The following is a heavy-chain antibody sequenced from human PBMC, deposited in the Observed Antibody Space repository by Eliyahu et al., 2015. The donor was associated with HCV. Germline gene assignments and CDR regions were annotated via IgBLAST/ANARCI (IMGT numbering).Heavy chain of an antibody. J-gene: IGHJ5*02. CDR2: IPYSGST. Sequence: QVQLQESGPGLVKPSETLSLTCXVSGXSXTXYYWSWIRQPPGKGLDGIGYIPYSGSTNYNPPLKSRVTISVDTSKNQFSLNLTSVTAADTAVYYCASGGGGIAVAGTGGWFDPWGQGTLVTVSS. V-gene: IGHV4-59*01. D-gene: IGHD6-19*01. CDR3: ASGGGGIAVAGTGGWFDP. CDR1: GXSXTXYY.